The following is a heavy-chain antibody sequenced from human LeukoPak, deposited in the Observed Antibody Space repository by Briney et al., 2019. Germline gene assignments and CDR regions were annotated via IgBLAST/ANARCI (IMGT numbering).Heavy chain of an antibody. D-gene: IGHD3-16*01. CDR1: GYTFTNYD. CDR2: MNPNSGNT. Sequence: ASVKVSCKASGYTFTNYDINWVRQATGQGLEWMGWMNPNSGNTGYAQKFQGRVTITRNSSISTAYMELSSLGSEDTAVYYCARPGGSSQGFDYWGQGTLVTVSS. V-gene: IGHV1-8*03. J-gene: IGHJ4*02. CDR3: ARPGGSSQGFDY.